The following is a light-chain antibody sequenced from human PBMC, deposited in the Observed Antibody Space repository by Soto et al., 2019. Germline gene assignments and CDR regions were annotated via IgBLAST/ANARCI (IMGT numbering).Light chain of an antibody. CDR2: KVS. CDR3: MQATHRPYT. V-gene: IGKV2-30*01. J-gene: IGKJ2*01. CDR1: QNLLYSDGNTY. Sequence: DAVMTQSPLSLPVTLGQPASISCKSSQNLLYSDGNTYLNWFQQRPGQSPRRLIAKVSNRDSRVPDRCSGSGSGSDFTLKISRVEAEDVGIYYCMQATHRPYTFGQGTKLEIK.